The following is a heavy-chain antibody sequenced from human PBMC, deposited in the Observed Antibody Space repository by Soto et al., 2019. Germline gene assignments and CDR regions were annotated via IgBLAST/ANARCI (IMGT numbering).Heavy chain of an antibody. CDR1: GFTFNNYA. D-gene: IGHD3-16*01. Sequence: GGSLRLSCVASGFTFNNYAMSWVRQAPGKGLEWVSRISDSGSSTYHADSVKGRFTISRDNSKNTLYMQMNSLRAEDTAVYYCAKAKGGDYYYYGMDVWGQGTTVTSP. V-gene: IGHV3-23*01. CDR3: AKAKGGDYYYYGMDV. J-gene: IGHJ6*02. CDR2: ISDSGSST.